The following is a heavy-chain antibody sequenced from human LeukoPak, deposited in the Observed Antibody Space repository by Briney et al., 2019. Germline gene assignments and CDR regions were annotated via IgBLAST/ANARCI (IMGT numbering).Heavy chain of an antibody. CDR2: ISAYNGNT. J-gene: IGHJ6*03. CDR3: ARDTGVDYYYYMDV. CDR1: GYTFTSYG. V-gene: IGHV1-18*01. Sequence: ASVKVSCKASGYTFTSYGISWVRQAPGQGLEWMGWISAYNGNTNYAQKLQGRVTMTTDTSTSTAYMELRSLRSEDTAVYYCARDTGVDYYYYMDVWGKGTTVTVSS. D-gene: IGHD7-27*01.